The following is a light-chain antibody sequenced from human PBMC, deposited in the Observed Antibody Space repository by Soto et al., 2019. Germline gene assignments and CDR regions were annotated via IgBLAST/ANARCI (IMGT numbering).Light chain of an antibody. CDR2: EVS. CDR3: SSYAGSNNVL. Sequence: QSALTQPPSASGSPGQSVTISCTGTSSDVGGYNYVSWYQQHPGKAPKLMIYEVSQRHSGVPDRFSGSKSGNTASLTVSGLQAEDEADYYCSSYAGSNNVLFGGGTKLTVL. J-gene: IGLJ2*01. V-gene: IGLV2-8*01. CDR1: SSDVGGYNY.